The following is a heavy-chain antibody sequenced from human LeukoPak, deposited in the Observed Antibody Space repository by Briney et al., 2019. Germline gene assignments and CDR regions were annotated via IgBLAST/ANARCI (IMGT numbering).Heavy chain of an antibody. CDR1: GFTFDDYG. J-gene: IGHJ4*02. Sequence: GGSLRLSCAASGFTFDDYGMSWVRQAPGKGPEWVSGINWNGGSTGYADSVKGRFTISRDNAKNSLYLQMNSLRAEDTALYYCARARSPGGYSYGYDYWGQGTLVTVSS. D-gene: IGHD5-18*01. V-gene: IGHV3-20*04. CDR3: ARARSPGGYSYGYDY. CDR2: INWNGGST.